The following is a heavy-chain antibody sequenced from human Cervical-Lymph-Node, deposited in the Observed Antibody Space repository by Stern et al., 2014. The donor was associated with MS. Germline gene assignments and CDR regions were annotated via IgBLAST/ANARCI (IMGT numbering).Heavy chain of an antibody. D-gene: IGHD6-19*01. Sequence: VQLVESGGGVKKPGSSVKVSCKASGGTFSSYAISWVRQAPGQGLEWMGGIIPIFGNANYGQKFQGRVTITADESTSTAYMELSSLRSEDTAVYYCARLQYSSGWDRFDYWGQGTLVTVSS. CDR3: ARLQYSSGWDRFDY. CDR1: GGTFSSYA. J-gene: IGHJ4*02. V-gene: IGHV1-69*01. CDR2: IIPIFGNA.